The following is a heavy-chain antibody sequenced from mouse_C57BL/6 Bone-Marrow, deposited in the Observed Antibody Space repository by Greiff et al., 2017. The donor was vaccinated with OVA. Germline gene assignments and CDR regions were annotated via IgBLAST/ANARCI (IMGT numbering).Heavy chain of an antibody. CDR3: ASPYYYGSSYGYFDV. V-gene: IGHV1-50*01. CDR1: GYTFTSYW. J-gene: IGHJ1*03. D-gene: IGHD1-1*01. Sequence: QVQLKQPGAELVKPGASVKLSCKASGYTFTSYWMQWVKQRPGQGLEWIGEIDPSDSYTNYNQKFKGKATLTVDTSSSTAYMQLSSLTSEDSAVYYCASPYYYGSSYGYFDVWGTGTTVTVSS. CDR2: IDPSDSYT.